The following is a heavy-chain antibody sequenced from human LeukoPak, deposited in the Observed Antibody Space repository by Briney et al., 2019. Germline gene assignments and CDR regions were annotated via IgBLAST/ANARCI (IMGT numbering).Heavy chain of an antibody. CDR2: IGGDGGST. V-gene: IGHV3-43*02. D-gene: IGHD3-22*01. Sequence: GGSLRLSCAASGFTFDDYAMHWVRQAPGKGLEWVSLIGGDGGSTYYADSVKGRFTISRDNSKNSLYLQMNSLRTEDTALYYCAKSFNNYDSSGSRVRLGGAFDIWGQGTMVTVSS. J-gene: IGHJ3*02. CDR1: GFTFDDYA. CDR3: AKSFNNYDSSGSRVRLGGAFDI.